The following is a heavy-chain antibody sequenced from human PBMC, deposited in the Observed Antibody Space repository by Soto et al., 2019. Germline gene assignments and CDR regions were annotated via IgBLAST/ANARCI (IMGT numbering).Heavy chain of an antibody. CDR2: IYYSGST. V-gene: IGHV4-31*03. CDR1: GGSIDTGDYY. D-gene: IGHD2-21*02. Sequence: SETLSLTCTVSGGSIDTGDYYWSWLRQHPGKGLEWVGYIYYSGSTSYNPSLKSRVIMSVDTSKNQFSLKLSSVTAADTAVYYCAVVLTASIPHWGQGTLVTVSS. CDR3: AVVLTASIPH. J-gene: IGHJ4*02.